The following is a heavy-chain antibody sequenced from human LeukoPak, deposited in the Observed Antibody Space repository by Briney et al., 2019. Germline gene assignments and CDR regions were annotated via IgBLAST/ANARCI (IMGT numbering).Heavy chain of an antibody. Sequence: SVKVSCKASGYTFTGYYMHWVRQAPGQGLEWMGGIIPIFGTANYAQKFQGRVTITADESTSTAYMELSSLRSEDTAVYYCASPSGSYGSADDYWGQGTLVTVSS. CDR3: ASPSGSYGSADDY. V-gene: IGHV1-69*13. CDR1: GYTFTGYY. J-gene: IGHJ4*02. D-gene: IGHD1-26*01. CDR2: IIPIFGTA.